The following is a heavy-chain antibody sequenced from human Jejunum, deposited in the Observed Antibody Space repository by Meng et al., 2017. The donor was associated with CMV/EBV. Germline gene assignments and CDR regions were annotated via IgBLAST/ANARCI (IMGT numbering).Heavy chain of an antibody. D-gene: IGHD3-22*01. J-gene: IGHJ4*01. V-gene: IGHV3-74*01. CDR3: ARGAYLYYDTSGYKPPHDY. CDR1: SFG. CDR2: INTDGSST. Sequence: SFGMHWVRQAPGKGLVWVSRINTDGSSTSYADSVKGRFTISRDNAKNTLYLQMNSLRAEDTAVYYCARGAYLYYDTSGYKPPHDYWGHGTLVTVSS.